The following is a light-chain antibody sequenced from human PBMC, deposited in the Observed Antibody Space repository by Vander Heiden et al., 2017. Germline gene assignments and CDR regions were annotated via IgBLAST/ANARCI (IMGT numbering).Light chain of an antibody. CDR2: AAS. J-gene: IGKJ1*01. CDR1: QSISSY. Sequence: DIQMTQSPSSLSASVGDRATITCRASQSISSYLNWYQQKPGKAPKLLLYAASSFQSGVPSTFSGSGSATDFTLTIRRLQPEDFATYYCQQSYSTPWTFGQGTKVDIK. CDR3: QQSYSTPWT. V-gene: IGKV1-39*01.